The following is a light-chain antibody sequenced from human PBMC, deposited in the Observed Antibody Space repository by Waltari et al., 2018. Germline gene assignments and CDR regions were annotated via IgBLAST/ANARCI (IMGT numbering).Light chain of an antibody. CDR2: TAS. V-gene: IGKV1-12*01. J-gene: IGKJ2*01. CDR1: QGISSR. Sequence: DIQMTQSPSFVSASVGDRVTITCRASQGISSRLAWYQQKPGKAPKLLIYTASTLQSGVPSRFSGSGSGTEFTLIITTLQPEDFATYFCLQAYSFPRTFGQGTELEIK. CDR3: LQAYSFPRT.